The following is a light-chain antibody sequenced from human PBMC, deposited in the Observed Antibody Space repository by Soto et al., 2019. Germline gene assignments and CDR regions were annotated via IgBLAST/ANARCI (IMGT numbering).Light chain of an antibody. CDR1: QTIRYS. J-gene: IGKJ1*01. CDR2: DAS. V-gene: IGKV1-39*01. CDR3: HQSAGSRTWT. Sequence: DIQMTQSPSSLSASVGDRVTITCRASQTIRYSLNWYQQKPGKAPTVLIYDASTLQSGVPPRFSGSGSGTDFALTISSLQPEDFATYYCHQSAGSRTWTFGQGTRVEAK.